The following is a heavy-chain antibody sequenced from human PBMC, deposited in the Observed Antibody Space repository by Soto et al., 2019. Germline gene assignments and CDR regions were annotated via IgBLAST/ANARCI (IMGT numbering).Heavy chain of an antibody. J-gene: IGHJ6*02. CDR2: IIPFFKAT. V-gene: IGHV1-69*13. CDR1: GGTFSSHA. CDR3: ARDVPLNYYDGTYSYYAMHV. D-gene: IGHD3-16*01. Sequence: SVKVSCKASGGTFSSHAISWVRQAPGQGLEWMGGIIPFFKATNYAQKFQGRVTITADDSTSTAYMDLYSLRSEDTAVYYCARDVPLNYYDGTYSYYAMHVWGPATTLTVSS.